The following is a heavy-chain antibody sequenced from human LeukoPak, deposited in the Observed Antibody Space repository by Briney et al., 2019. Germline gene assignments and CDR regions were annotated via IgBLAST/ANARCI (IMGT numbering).Heavy chain of an antibody. CDR2: ISAYNGNT. CDR3: AGGWDQFCSGGSCYSYY. CDR1: GGTFSSYA. V-gene: IGHV1-18*01. J-gene: IGHJ4*02. D-gene: IGHD2-15*01. Sequence: ASVKVSCKASGGTFSSYAISWVRQAPGQGLEWMGWISAYNGNTNYAQKLQGRVTMTTDTSTSTAYMELRSLRSDDTAVYYCAGGWDQFCSGGSCYSYYWGQGTLVTVSS.